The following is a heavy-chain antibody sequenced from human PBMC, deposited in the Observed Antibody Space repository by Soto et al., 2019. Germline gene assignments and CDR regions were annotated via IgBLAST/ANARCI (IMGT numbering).Heavy chain of an antibody. Sequence: QVQLVESGGGVVPPGRSLRLSCAASGFTFSSYGMHWVRQAPGKGLAWVAGIWYDGSNKYYADSVKGRFTISRDNSKNRLCLQMNSLRAEDTAVYYGARDGGAIVVGYYFDYWGQGTLVTVSS. J-gene: IGHJ4*02. CDR2: IWYDGSNK. V-gene: IGHV3-33*01. CDR1: GFTFSSYG. D-gene: IGHD3-22*01. CDR3: ARDGGAIVVGYYFDY.